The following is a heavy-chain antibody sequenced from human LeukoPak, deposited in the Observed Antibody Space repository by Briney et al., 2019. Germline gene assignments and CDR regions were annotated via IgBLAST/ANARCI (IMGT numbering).Heavy chain of an antibody. CDR1: GGSIGTYY. CDR2: IYYSGST. J-gene: IGHJ5*02. CDR3: ARDGRWFGESWFDP. D-gene: IGHD3-10*01. V-gene: IGHV4-59*01. Sequence: PSETLSLTCTVSGGSIGTYYWSWIRQPPGKGLECIGYIYYSGSTNYNPSLKSRVTISVDTSKNQFSLKLSSVTAADTAVYYCARDGRWFGESWFDPWGQGTLVTVSS.